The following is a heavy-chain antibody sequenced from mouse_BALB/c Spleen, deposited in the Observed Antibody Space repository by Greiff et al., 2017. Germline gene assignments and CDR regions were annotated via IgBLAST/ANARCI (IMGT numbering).Heavy chain of an antibody. J-gene: IGHJ4*01. CDR3: ARSAYYRYEDYAMDY. V-gene: IGHV5-4*02. CDR1: GFTFSDYY. Sequence: EVHLVESGGGLVKPGGSLKLSCAASGFTFSDYYMYWVRQTPEKRLEWVATISDGGSYTYYPDSVKGRFTISRDNAKNNLYLQMSSLKSEDTAMYYCARSAYYRYEDYAMDYWGQGTSVTVSS. D-gene: IGHD2-14*01. CDR2: ISDGGSYT.